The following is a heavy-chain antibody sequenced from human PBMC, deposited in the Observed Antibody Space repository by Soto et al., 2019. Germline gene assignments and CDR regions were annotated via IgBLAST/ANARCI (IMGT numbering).Heavy chain of an antibody. V-gene: IGHV4-34*01. D-gene: IGHD6-13*01. CDR3: AREKPYSSSWYHDY. CDR2: INHSGST. CDR1: GGSFSGYY. Sequence: QVQLQQWGAGLLKPSETLSLTCAVYGGSFSGYYWSWIRQPPGKGLEWIGDINHSGSTNYNPSLKSRLTISVDTSNNQFSLMLSSVTAADTAVYYCAREKPYSSSWYHDYWGQGTLVTVSS. J-gene: IGHJ4*02.